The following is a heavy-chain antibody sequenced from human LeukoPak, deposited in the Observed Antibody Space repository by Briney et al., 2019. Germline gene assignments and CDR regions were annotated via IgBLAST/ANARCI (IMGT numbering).Heavy chain of an antibody. V-gene: IGHV4-4*07. CDR2: VSTSGST. CDR3: ARGRGDYVWGSYRYTYYFDY. J-gene: IGHJ4*02. D-gene: IGHD3-16*02. Sequence: PSETLSLTCTVSGGSISNHFCSWIRQPAGKGLEWIGRVSTSGSTYYNPSLKSRVTISVDTSKNQFSLKLSSVTAADTAVYYCARGRGDYVWGSYRYTYYFDYWGQGTLVTVSS. CDR1: GGSISNHF.